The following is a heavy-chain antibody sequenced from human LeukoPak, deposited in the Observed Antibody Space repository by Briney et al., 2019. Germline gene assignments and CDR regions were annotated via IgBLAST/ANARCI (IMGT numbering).Heavy chain of an antibody. Sequence: GGSLRLSCTASGFTFGDYAMSWFRQAPGKGLEWVGFTRSKAYGGTTEYAASVKGRFTISRDDSKSIAYLQMNSLKTEDTAVYYCTRDLAVVTTYYFDYWGQGTLVTVSS. CDR1: GFTFGDYA. J-gene: IGHJ4*02. CDR3: TRDLAVVTTYYFDY. D-gene: IGHD4-23*01. CDR2: TRSKAYGGTT. V-gene: IGHV3-49*03.